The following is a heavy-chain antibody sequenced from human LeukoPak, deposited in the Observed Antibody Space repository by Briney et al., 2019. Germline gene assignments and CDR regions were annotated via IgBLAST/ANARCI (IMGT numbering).Heavy chain of an antibody. CDR3: ARDSPGQQCD. V-gene: IGHV3-21*01. D-gene: IGHD6-13*01. CDR1: VFTFSSYS. CDR2: ISSSSSYI. J-gene: IGHJ4*02. Sequence: GGSLRLSCAASVFTFSSYSMNWVRQTPRKGLEWVSSISSSSSYIYYAESVKGRFTISRDNAKNSLYLQMNSLRAEDTAVYYCARDSPGQQCDWGQGTLVTVSS.